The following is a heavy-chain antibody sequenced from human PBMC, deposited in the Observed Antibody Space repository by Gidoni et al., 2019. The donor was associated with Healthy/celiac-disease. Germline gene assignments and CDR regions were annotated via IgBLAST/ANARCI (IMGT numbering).Heavy chain of an antibody. V-gene: IGHV3-23*01. D-gene: IGHD3-16*01. CDR3: AKRYLGAEDFDY. CDR2: ISGSGGST. J-gene: IGHJ4*02. CDR1: GFTFSSYA. Sequence: EVQLLESGGGLVQPGGSLRLSCAASGFTFSSYAMSWVRQAPGKGLEWVSAISGSGGSTYYADSVEGRFTISRDNSKNTLYLQMNSLRAEDTAVYYCAKRYLGAEDFDYWGQGTLVTVSS.